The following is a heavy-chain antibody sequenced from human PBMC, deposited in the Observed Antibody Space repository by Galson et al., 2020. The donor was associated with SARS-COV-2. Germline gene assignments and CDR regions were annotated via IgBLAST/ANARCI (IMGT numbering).Heavy chain of an antibody. CDR2: ISSDGSST. CDR1: GFTFSSYW. J-gene: IGHJ4*02. D-gene: IGHD5-12*01. CDR3: ATDLHVEMATIDY. V-gene: IGHV3-74*01. Sequence: GGSLRLSCAASGFTFSSYWMPWVRQAPGKELVWVSRISSDGSSTSYADSVKGRFTISRDNAKNTLYLQMNSLRAEDTAVYYCATDLHVEMATIDYWGQGTLVTVSS.